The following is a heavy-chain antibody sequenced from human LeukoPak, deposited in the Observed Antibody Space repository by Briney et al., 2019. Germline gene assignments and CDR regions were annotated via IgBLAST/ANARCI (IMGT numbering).Heavy chain of an antibody. CDR1: GYSFSDFW. V-gene: IGHV5-51*01. D-gene: IGHD1-7*01. Sequence: GESLQISCPGSGYSFSDFWIAWVRQMPGEGLEWMGMIYPSDTETKYSPSFQGQVTISADKSTSTAYLHWNTLKASDSAIYYCARLPVSGTHFDTWGRGTLVTVSS. CDR3: ARLPVSGTHFDT. CDR2: IYPSDTET. J-gene: IGHJ4*02.